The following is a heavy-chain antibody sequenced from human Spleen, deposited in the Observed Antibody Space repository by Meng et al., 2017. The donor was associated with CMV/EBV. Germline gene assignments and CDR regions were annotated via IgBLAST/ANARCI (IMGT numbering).Heavy chain of an antibody. CDR3: ARARGPSGSWYIDY. V-gene: IGHV1-46*01. D-gene: IGHD6-13*01. Sequence: GYIFASYCMHWVRRAPGRGLEWMGKITPSGGRTTYAQKFQGRLTMTRNTSTSTIYMEVSSLRSEDTAVYYCARARGPSGSWYIDYWGQGTLVTVSS. J-gene: IGHJ4*02. CDR1: GYIFASYC. CDR2: ITPSGGRT.